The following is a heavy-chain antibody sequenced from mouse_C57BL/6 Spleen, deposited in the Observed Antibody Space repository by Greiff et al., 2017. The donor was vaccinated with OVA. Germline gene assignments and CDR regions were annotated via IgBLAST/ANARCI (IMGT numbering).Heavy chain of an antibody. CDR3: ARGPTFDY. CDR2: INPSSGYT. V-gene: IGHV1-4*01. Sequence: VQLQQSGAELARPGASVKMSCKASGYTFTSYTMHWVKQRPGQGLEWIGYINPSSGYTKYNQKFKDKATLNADKSSSTAYMQLSSLTSEDSAVYYCARGPTFDYWGQGTTLTVSS. CDR1: GYTFTSYT. J-gene: IGHJ2*01.